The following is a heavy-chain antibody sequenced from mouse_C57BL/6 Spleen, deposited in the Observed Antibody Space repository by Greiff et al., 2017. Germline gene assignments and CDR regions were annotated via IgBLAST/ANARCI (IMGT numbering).Heavy chain of an antibody. Sequence: QVQLQQPGAELVRPGSSVKLSCKASGYTFTSYWMDWVKQRPGPGLEWIGNIYPSDSETHYNQKFKDKATLTVDKSSSTAYMQLSSLTSEDSAVYYCAREGDYYGSWFAYWGQGTLVTFSA. J-gene: IGHJ3*01. CDR2: IYPSDSET. V-gene: IGHV1-61*01. CDR3: AREGDYYGSWFAY. D-gene: IGHD1-1*01. CDR1: GYTFTSYW.